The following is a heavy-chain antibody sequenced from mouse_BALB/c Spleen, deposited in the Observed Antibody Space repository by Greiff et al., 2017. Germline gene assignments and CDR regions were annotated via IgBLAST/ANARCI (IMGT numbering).Heavy chain of an antibody. CDR2: ISYSGST. CDR1: GYSITSDYA. CDR3: ARQGDY. J-gene: IGHJ2*01. V-gene: IGHV3-2*02. Sequence: EVQLQQSGPGLVKPSQSLSLTCTVTGYSITSDYAWNWIRQLPGNKLEWMGYISYSGSTSYNPSLKSRISITRDTSKNQFFLQLNAVTTEDTATYYGARQGDYWGQGTTLTVSS.